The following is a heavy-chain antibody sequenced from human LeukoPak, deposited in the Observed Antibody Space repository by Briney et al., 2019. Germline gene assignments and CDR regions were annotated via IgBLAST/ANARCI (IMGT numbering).Heavy chain of an antibody. CDR1: GDIISSYA. CDR2: INGRGDNT. CDR3: AKDRVSPGFNWFDP. V-gene: IGHV3-23*01. Sequence: GGSLRLSCAASGDIISSYAMSWVRHAPGKGLEGVSAINGRGDNTYYADFVKDRFTISRDNSKSTVYLQMNSLRTEDTAVYYCAKDRVSPGFNWFDPWGEGTLVTVSS. D-gene: IGHD3-9*01. J-gene: IGHJ5*02.